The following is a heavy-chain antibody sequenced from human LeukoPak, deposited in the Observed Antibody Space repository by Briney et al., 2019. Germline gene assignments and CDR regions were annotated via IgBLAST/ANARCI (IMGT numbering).Heavy chain of an antibody. CDR3: ARHSVVDMTYFHGCPRHFDP. Sequence: SETLSLTCTVSGSSITTSNYYWAWIRQPPGEGLEWIGTISYSGSTYYNPSLKSRVTISVDTSKSQLSLNLKSVAAADMAVYYCARHSVVDMTYFHGCPRHFDPWGHGTLVTVSS. J-gene: IGHJ5*02. CDR2: ISYSGST. D-gene: IGHD5-12*01. V-gene: IGHV4-39*01. CDR1: GSSITTSNYY.